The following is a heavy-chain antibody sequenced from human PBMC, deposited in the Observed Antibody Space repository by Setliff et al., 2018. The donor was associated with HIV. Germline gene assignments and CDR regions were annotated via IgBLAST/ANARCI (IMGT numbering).Heavy chain of an antibody. CDR2: INPDSGAT. CDR3: ARDPPAAMQLERPFDY. Sequence: SVKVSCKASGYRFTGCYIHWVRQAPGQGLEWMGRINPDSGATKYAQKFLGRITMTRDTSITTAYLELSRLRADDTAVYFCARDPPAAMQLERPFDYWGQGTLVTVSS. CDR1: GYRFTGCY. V-gene: IGHV1-2*06. D-gene: IGHD1-1*01. J-gene: IGHJ4*02.